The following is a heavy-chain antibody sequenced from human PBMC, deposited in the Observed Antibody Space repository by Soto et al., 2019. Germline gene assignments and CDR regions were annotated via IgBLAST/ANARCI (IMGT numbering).Heavy chain of an antibody. Sequence: FGPTLVTPTQTLALTFTFCVFSLSTSGVGVGWIRQPPGKALEWLALIYWDDDKRYSPSLKSRLTITKDTSKNQVVLTMTNMDPVDTATYYCAHRPSYCSGGSCYSGFDYWGQGTLVTVSS. J-gene: IGHJ4*02. CDR1: VFSLSTSGVG. V-gene: IGHV2-5*02. CDR2: IYWDDDK. D-gene: IGHD2-15*01. CDR3: AHRPSYCSGGSCYSGFDY.